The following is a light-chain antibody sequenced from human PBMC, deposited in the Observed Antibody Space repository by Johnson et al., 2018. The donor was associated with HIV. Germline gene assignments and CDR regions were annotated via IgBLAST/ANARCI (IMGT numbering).Light chain of an antibody. CDR3: GTWDSSLTVYV. Sequence: QSVLTQPPSVSAAPGQTVTISCAGSSSNIGNNYVSWYQQLPGTAPKLLIYENNKRPSGIPDRFSGSKSGPSATLGITGLQTGDEADYYCGTWDSSLTVYVFGTGTKVTVL. CDR1: SSNIGNNY. CDR2: ENN. J-gene: IGLJ1*01. V-gene: IGLV1-51*02.